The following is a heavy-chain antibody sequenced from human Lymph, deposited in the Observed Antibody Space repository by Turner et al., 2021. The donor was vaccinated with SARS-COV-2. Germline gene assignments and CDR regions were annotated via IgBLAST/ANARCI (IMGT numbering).Heavy chain of an antibody. D-gene: IGHD2-2*01. J-gene: IGHJ4*02. CDR3: ARVVPAGWYYFDY. V-gene: IGHV4-59*01. CDR2: IIYSGST. Sequence: QVQLQESGPGLVTPSEALSLTCTVSGGSISSYYWRWNRQLPGQGLEWIGYIIYSGSTIYNPALKSRVTISVDTSKNQFSLKLGAVTAADSAVYYCARVVPAGWYYFDYWGQGTLVTVSS. CDR1: GGSISSYY.